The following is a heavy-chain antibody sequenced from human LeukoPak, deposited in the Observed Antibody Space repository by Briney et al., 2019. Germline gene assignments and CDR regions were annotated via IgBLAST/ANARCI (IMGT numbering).Heavy chain of an antibody. CDR2: IIPILGIA. J-gene: IGHJ4*02. Sequence: SVKVSCKAPGGTFSSYAISWVRQAPGQGLEWMGRIIPILGIANYAQKFRGRVTITADKSTSTAYMELSSLRSEDTAVYYCARGARYGSGSSPSDYWGQGTLVTVSS. CDR3: ARGARYGSGSSPSDY. V-gene: IGHV1-69*04. CDR1: GGTFSSYA. D-gene: IGHD3-10*01.